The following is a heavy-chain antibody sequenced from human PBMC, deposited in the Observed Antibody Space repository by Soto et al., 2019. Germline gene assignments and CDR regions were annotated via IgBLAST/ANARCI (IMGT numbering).Heavy chain of an antibody. CDR2: MNPNTGNT. J-gene: IGHJ5*02. D-gene: IGHD7-27*01. V-gene: IGHV1-8*01. Sequence: QVQLVQSGAEVKRPGASVKFSCEASGYTFTSYDINWVRQATGQGLEWMGWMNPNTGNTGYAQKFQGRVTMTRNTSIRTAYMELSSLTSEDTAVYDSARGTPNSRLDPCGQGTLVAVS. CDR1: GYTFTSYD. CDR3: ARGTPNSRLDP.